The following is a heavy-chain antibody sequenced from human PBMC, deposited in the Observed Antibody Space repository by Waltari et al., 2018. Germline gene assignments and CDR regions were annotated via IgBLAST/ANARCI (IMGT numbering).Heavy chain of an antibody. CDR2: ISYDGSNK. D-gene: IGHD1-26*01. V-gene: IGHV3-30-3*01. CDR1: GFTFSSYA. CDR3: ARWDFGTMHDY. Sequence: QVQLVESGGGVVQPGRSLRLSCAASGFTFSSYAMHWVRQAPGKGLEWVAVISYDGSNKYYADSVKGRFTISRDNSKNTLYLQMNSLRAEDTAVYYCARWDFGTMHDYWGQGTLVTVSS. J-gene: IGHJ4*02.